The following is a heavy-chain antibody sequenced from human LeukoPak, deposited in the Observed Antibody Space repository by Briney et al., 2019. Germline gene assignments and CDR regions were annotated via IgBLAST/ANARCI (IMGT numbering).Heavy chain of an antibody. V-gene: IGHV3-7*03. D-gene: IGHD6-13*01. CDR1: GITFSNAW. J-gene: IGHJ4*02. CDR2: IKQDGNEK. CDR3: ASYPTPGIGAAATFNY. Sequence: PGGSLRLSCVVSGITFSNAWMNWVRQAPGKGLEWVANIKQDGNEKYYVDSVKGRFTISRDNAKNSLYLQMNSLRAEDTAVYYCASYPTPGIGAAATFNYWGQGTLVTVSS.